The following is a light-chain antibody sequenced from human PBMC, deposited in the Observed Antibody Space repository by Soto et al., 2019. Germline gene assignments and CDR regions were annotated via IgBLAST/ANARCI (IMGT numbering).Light chain of an antibody. V-gene: IGKV3-15*01. CDR3: QHYNNWPMT. Sequence: EIVMTQSPATLSVSPGERATLSCRASQSVSSNLAWYQQKPGQAPRLLIYGASTRATGIPARFSGSGSGTEFTLTISSLQSEDFAVYYSQHYNNWPMTFGQGTKV. J-gene: IGKJ1*01. CDR1: QSVSSN. CDR2: GAS.